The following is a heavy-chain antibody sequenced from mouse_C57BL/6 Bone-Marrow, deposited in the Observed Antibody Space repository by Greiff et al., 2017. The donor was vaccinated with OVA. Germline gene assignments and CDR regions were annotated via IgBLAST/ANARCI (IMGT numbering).Heavy chain of an antibody. CDR2: IWGVGST. D-gene: IGHD2-4*01. Sequence: VKLVESGPGLVAPSQSLSITCTVSGFSLTSYGVDWVRQSPGKGLEWLGVIWGVGSTNYNSALKSRLSISKDNSKSQVFLKMNSLQTDDTAMYYCASKGYDYDGAWFAYWGQGTLVTVSA. V-gene: IGHV2-6*01. CDR3: ASKGYDYDGAWFAY. J-gene: IGHJ3*01. CDR1: GFSLTSYG.